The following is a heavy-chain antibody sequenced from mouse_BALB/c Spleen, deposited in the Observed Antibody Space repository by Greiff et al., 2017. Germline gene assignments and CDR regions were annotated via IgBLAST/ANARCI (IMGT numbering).Heavy chain of an antibody. CDR3: ARRGITTATDY. CDR2: ISYDGSN. V-gene: IGHV3-6*02. J-gene: IGHJ2*01. Sequence: ESGPGLVKPSQSLSLTCSVTGYSITSGYYWNWIRQFPGNKLEWMGYISYDGSNNYNPSLKNRISITRDTSKNQFFLKLNSVTTEDTATYYCARRGITTATDYWGQGTTLTVSS. D-gene: IGHD1-2*01. CDR1: GYSITSGYY.